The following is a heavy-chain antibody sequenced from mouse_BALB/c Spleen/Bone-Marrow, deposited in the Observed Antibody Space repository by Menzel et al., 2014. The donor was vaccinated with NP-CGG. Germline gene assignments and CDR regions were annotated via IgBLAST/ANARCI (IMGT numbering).Heavy chain of an antibody. D-gene: IGHD2-3*01. CDR1: GFDFSRYW. CDR3: ARPDDGYYAMDY. V-gene: IGHV4-1*02. J-gene: IGHJ4*01. Sequence: DVKLLESGGGLVQPGGSLKLSCAASGFDFSRYWMSWVRRAPGKGLEWIGEINPDSSTINYTPSLKDKFIISRDNAKNTLYLQMSKVRSEDTALYYCARPDDGYYAMDYWGQGTSVTVSS. CDR2: INPDSSTI.